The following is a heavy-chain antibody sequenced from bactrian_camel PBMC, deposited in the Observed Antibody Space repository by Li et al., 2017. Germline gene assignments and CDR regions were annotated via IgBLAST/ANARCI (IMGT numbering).Heavy chain of an antibody. CDR2: IYFAGGRT. CDR1: SRRTYKPKR. CDR3: ATTWSDIRCEDPGGRKY. V-gene: IGHV3S31*01. Sequence: VQLVESGGGSVQAGGSLRLSCAASSRRTYKPKRMGWFRQAPGKGRGEREGIAGIYFAGGRTDYHDSVKGRFTISQDNAKKTLYLQMNSLKLEDTAMYYCATTWSDIRCEDPGGRKYWGQGTQVTVS. J-gene: IGHJ4*01. D-gene: IGHD4*01.